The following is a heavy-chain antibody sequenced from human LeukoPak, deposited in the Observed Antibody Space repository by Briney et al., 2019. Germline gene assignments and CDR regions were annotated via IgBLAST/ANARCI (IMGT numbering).Heavy chain of an antibody. D-gene: IGHD6-19*01. J-gene: IGHJ4*02. CDR1: GFIFSLYC. CDR3: VKGVRQWLAPPFDY. Sequence: GGSLRLSCAASGFIFSLYCMHWVRQAPGKGPMWVSRICPDGTGISYADSVKARFTTSRDNAKNTLYLQMSSLRAEDTAVYYCVKGVRQWLAPPFDYWGQGTLVTVSS. CDR2: ICPDGTGI. V-gene: IGHV3-74*01.